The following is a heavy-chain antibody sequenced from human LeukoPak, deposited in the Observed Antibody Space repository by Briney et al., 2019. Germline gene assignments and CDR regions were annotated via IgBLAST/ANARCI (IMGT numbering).Heavy chain of an antibody. D-gene: IGHD6-6*01. Sequence: PGGSLRLSCAASGFNFSSYPMTWVRQAPGKGLEWVSGISGSGGGTYCADSVKGRFTISRDNSKNTLYMQMNSLRAEDTAVYYCAKAHIAARRLDYWGQGTLVTVSS. J-gene: IGHJ4*02. CDR3: AKAHIAARRLDY. CDR1: GFNFSSYP. V-gene: IGHV3-23*01. CDR2: ISGSGGGT.